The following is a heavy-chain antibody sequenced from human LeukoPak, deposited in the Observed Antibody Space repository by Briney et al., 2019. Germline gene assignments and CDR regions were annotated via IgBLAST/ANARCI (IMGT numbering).Heavy chain of an antibody. J-gene: IGHJ4*02. Sequence: GGSLRLSCAASGFTFSSEWMKWVRQAPGKGLDCVAIIKPDGSEKYYVDSVKSRFTISRDNAKNSLYLQMNSLRAEDTAVYYCAARGSYWGQGTLVTVSS. CDR3: AARGSY. CDR1: GFTFSSEW. V-gene: IGHV3-7*03. CDR2: IKPDGSEK. D-gene: IGHD3-16*01.